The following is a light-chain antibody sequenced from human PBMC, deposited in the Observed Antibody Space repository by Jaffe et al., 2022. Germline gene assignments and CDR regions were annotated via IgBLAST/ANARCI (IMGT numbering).Light chain of an antibody. CDR2: AAS. Sequence: DIQMTQSPASLSAFIGDRVTITCRASQGISNFVAWYQQKPGKVPKLLVYAASTLQSGVPSRFCGSGSGTDFTLTISSLQPEDVATYYCQKYNGAPFTFGPGTKVDMK. V-gene: IGKV1-27*01. J-gene: IGKJ3*01. CDR3: QKYNGAPFT. CDR1: QGISNF.